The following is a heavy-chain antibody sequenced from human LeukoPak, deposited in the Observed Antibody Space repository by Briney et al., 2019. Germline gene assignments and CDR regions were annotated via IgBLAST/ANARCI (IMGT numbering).Heavy chain of an antibody. D-gene: IGHD1-26*01. CDR1: GFIFTSHW. CDR3: VRDPRGDGSSTFGY. CDR2: INGDGSRR. Sequence: GGSLRLSCAASGFIFTSHWMFWVRQVPGKGLVWVSRINGDGSRREYADSVKGRFTISRDNAKDTLYLQMNSLSAEDTGLYYCVRDPRGDGSSTFGYWGQGTLVTVSS. J-gene: IGHJ4*02. V-gene: IGHV3-74*01.